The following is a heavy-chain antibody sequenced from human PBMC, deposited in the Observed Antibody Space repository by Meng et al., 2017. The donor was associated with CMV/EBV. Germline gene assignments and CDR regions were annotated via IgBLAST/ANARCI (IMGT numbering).Heavy chain of an antibody. Sequence: SCKASAYTFTGYYMHWVRQAPGQGLEWMGWINPNSGGTNYAQKFQGRVTMTRDTSISTAYMELSRLRSDDTAVYYCARARLTMVVTPYWGQGTLVTVSS. J-gene: IGHJ4*02. CDR2: INPNSGGT. D-gene: IGHD4-23*01. V-gene: IGHV1-2*02. CDR1: AYTFTGYY. CDR3: ARARLTMVVTPY.